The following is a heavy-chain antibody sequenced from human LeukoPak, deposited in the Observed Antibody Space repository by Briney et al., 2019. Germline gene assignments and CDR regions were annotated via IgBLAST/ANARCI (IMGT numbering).Heavy chain of an antibody. J-gene: IGHJ4*02. D-gene: IGHD3-16*01. CDR1: GYTFTSYY. V-gene: IGHV1-46*01. CDR2: INPSGGST. Sequence: ASVKVSCKASGYTFTSYYMHWVRQAPGQGLEWMGIINPSGGSTSYAQKFQGRVTMTRDMSTSTVYMELSRLRSDDTAVYYCARDLVWPKSYYFDYWGQGTLVTVSS. CDR3: ARDLVWPKSYYFDY.